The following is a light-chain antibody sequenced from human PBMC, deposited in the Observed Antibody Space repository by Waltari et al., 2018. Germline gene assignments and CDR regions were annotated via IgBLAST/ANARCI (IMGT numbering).Light chain of an antibody. CDR2: RNI. CDR1: TSNIAAGHD. J-gene: IGLJ2*01. CDR3: QFYDSSLSDSI. V-gene: IGLV1-40*01. Sequence: QPVLTQPRSVSRAPGQTVTTCPGSTSNIAAGHDVHWYQQLPGTAPKLLIFRNINRPSGVPDRISGSKSGTSGSLAITGLQAEDEADYYCQFYDSSLSDSIFGGGTKLTVL.